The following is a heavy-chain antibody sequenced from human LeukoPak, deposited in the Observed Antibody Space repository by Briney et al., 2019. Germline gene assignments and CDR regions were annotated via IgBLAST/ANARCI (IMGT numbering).Heavy chain of an antibody. Sequence: ASVKVSCKASGYTFTSYYMHWVRQAPGQGLEWMGIINPSGGSTSYAQKFQGRVTMTRDTSTSTVYMELSSLRSEDTAVYYCAREVSGTAMVIYYYYYMDVWGKGTTVTVSS. CDR1: GYTFTSYY. CDR3: AREVSGTAMVIYYYYYMDV. V-gene: IGHV1-46*01. CDR2: INPSGGST. J-gene: IGHJ6*03. D-gene: IGHD5-18*01.